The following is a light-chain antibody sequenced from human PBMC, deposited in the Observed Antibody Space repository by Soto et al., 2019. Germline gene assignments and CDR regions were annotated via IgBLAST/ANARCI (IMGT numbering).Light chain of an antibody. CDR2: DAS. V-gene: IGKV3-20*01. CDR3: QQYGFSPIS. CDR1: QSVTNDY. J-gene: IGKJ5*01. Sequence: EVVLTQSPGTLSLSPGERATLSCWASQSVTNDYLAWYRQKHGQAPRLLIYDASTRATGIPDRFSGSGSGTEYTLTISRLEPEDFAVYFCQQYGFSPISFGQGTRLQI.